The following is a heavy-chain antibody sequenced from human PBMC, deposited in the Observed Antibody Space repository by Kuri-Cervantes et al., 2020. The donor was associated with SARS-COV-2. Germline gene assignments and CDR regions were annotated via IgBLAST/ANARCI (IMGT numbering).Heavy chain of an antibody. CDR1: GFTFSDYY. V-gene: IGHV3-23*01. J-gene: IGHJ3*02. D-gene: IGHD6-6*01. Sequence: LSLTCAASGFTFSDYYMSWIRQAPGKGLEWVSAISGSGGSTYYADSVKGRFTISRDNSKNTLYLQMNSLRAEDTAVYYCAKDLGASIAARLGAFDIWGQGTMVTVSS. CDR3: AKDLGASIAARLGAFDI. CDR2: ISGSGGST.